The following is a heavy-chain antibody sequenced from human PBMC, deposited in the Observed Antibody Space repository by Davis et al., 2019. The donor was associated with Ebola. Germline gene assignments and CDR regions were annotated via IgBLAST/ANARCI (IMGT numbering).Heavy chain of an antibody. V-gene: IGHV1-46*01. D-gene: IGHD5-24*01. Sequence: ASVKVSCKASGYTFTSYYMHWVRQAPGQGPEWMGIINAHYGSTNYAQQFQGRVTMTWATSTSTAYMELSSLRSEDTAVYYCARGLARDGYTGQGYWGQGTLVTVSS. J-gene: IGHJ4*02. CDR1: GYTFTSYY. CDR3: ARGLARDGYTGQGY. CDR2: INAHYGST.